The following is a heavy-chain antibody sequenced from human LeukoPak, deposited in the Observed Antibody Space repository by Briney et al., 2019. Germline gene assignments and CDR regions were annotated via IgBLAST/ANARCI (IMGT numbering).Heavy chain of an antibody. J-gene: IGHJ4*02. CDR3: ARGGCSSTSCYSV. Sequence: SETLSPTCAVSGYSISNGYYWGWIRQPPGKGLEWIGSIYYSGSTYYNPSLKSRVTISVDTSKNHFSLKLSSVTAADTAVYYCARGGCSSTSCYSVWGQGTLVTVSS. V-gene: IGHV4-38-2*01. D-gene: IGHD2-2*01. CDR1: GYSISNGYY. CDR2: IYYSGST.